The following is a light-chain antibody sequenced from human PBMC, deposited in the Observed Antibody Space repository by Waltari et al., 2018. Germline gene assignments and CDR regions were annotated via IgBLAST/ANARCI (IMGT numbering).Light chain of an antibody. J-gene: IGKJ1*01. V-gene: IGKV3-15*01. CDR1: QSVNSN. Sequence: DIVTTQSPAILSVSPGERATLSCRTSQSVNSNLAWYQQKPGQAPRLLVFGASTRATGIPARFTGSGSGTEFTLTISSLQSEDFAIYYCQQYSTWPPWTFGQGTKVDIK. CDR3: QQYSTWPPWT. CDR2: GAS.